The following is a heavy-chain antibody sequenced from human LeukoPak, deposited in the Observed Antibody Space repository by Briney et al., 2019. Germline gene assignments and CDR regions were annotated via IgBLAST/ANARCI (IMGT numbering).Heavy chain of an antibody. CDR1: GFTSSSYS. CDR3: ARDGYYYDSSGPFDY. V-gene: IGHV3-33*01. D-gene: IGHD3-22*01. Sequence: GGSLRLAWAASGFTSSSYSMHWVCPTPGKRPWRVAGIWYDGSNKYYADSVKGRFTISRDNSKNTLYLQMNSLRAEDTAVYYCARDGYYYDSSGPFDYWGQGTLVTVSS. J-gene: IGHJ4*02. CDR2: IWYDGSNK.